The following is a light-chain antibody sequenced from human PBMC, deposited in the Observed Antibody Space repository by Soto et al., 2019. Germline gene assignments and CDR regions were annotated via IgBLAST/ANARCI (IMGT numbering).Light chain of an antibody. J-gene: IGKJ2*01. CDR2: AAS. CDR1: QSVSGN. Sequence: ETVMTQSPATLSMSPGERAILSCRASQSVSGNLAWYQQKPGQAPRLLIYAASSRAAGIPPRFSGSGSGTEFTLTISSLQSEDFAVYYCQQYNNWPPYTFGQGTKLEIK. V-gene: IGKV3-15*01. CDR3: QQYNNWPPYT.